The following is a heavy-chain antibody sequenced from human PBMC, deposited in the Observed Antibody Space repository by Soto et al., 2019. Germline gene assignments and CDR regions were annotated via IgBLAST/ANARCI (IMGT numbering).Heavy chain of an antibody. CDR3: AREGSGWKYFDY. CDR1: GYTFTANY. J-gene: IGHJ4*02. V-gene: IGHV1-2*02. Sequence: QVQLVQSGAEVKKPGASVKVSCKGSGYTFTANYIQWVRQAPGQGLEWMGWINPSSGGTTYAQKFQGRVTLTRDTSITTAYMELSRLTSDDTAVYFCAREGSGWKYFDYWGQGSLVTVPS. CDR2: INPSSGGT. D-gene: IGHD6-19*01.